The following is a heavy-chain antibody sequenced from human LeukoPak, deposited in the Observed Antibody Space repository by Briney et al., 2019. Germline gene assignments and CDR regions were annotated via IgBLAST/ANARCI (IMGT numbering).Heavy chain of an antibody. CDR2: IDSTGTIT. CDR1: GFSFSTYS. Sequence: GGSLRLSCPASGFSFSTYSMNWVRQAPGKGLEWVSYIDSTGTITYYADSVKGRFTISRDNAQNSLFLQMNSLRAEDTAVYYCARLVGATYAFDIWGQGTMVTVSS. J-gene: IGHJ3*02. CDR3: ARLVGATYAFDI. V-gene: IGHV3-48*01. D-gene: IGHD1-26*01.